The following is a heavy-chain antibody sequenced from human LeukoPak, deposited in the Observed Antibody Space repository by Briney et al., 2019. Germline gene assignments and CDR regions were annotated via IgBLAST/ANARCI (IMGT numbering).Heavy chain of an antibody. J-gene: IGHJ4*02. D-gene: IGHD6-19*01. CDR2: IQYDGSTK. CDR3: AKGAGWPPYFFDF. CDR1: GFTFSSYS. Sequence: GGSLRLSCAASGFTFSSYSMNWVRQAPGKGLEWVAFIQYDGSTKYYADSVKGRITISRDNSKNTLYLQMSSLRAEDTAVFYCAKGAGWPPYFFDFWGQGTLVTVSS. V-gene: IGHV3-30*02.